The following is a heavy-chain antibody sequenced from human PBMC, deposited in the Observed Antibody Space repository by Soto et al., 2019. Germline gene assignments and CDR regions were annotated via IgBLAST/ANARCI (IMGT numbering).Heavy chain of an antibody. CDR2: IYYSGST. Sequence: SETLSLTCTVSGGSISSYYWSWIRQPPGKGLEWIGYIYYSGSTNYNPSLKSRVTISVDTSKNQFSLKLSSVTAADTAVYYCARGVDIVATWFDPWGQGTLVTVS. J-gene: IGHJ5*02. CDR3: ARGVDIVATWFDP. CDR1: GGSISSYY. V-gene: IGHV4-59*01. D-gene: IGHD5-12*01.